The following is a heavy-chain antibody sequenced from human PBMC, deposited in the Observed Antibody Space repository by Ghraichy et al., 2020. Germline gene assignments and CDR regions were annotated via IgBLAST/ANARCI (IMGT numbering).Heavy chain of an antibody. J-gene: IGHJ6*03. Sequence: ASVKVSCKASGYTFTNYGLSWVRQAPGQGLEWMGWISAYNANTKYAQKFQGRVTMTADTSTSTAYMELRSLRSDDTAVYYCARVISMAAAAHFYYHMDVWGKGTTVTVSS. D-gene: IGHD6-13*01. CDR2: ISAYNANT. CDR1: GYTFTNYG. V-gene: IGHV1-18*01. CDR3: ARVISMAAAAHFYYHMDV.